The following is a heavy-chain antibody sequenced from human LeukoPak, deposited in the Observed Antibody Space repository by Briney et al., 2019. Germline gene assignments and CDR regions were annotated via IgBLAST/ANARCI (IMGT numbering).Heavy chain of an antibody. D-gene: IGHD5-12*01. CDR2: VYISGST. CDR3: ARIPLGYSRAYYFDS. J-gene: IGHJ4*02. V-gene: IGHV4-4*09. Sequence: SETPSLTCSVSGGSISNYYWSWIRQPPGKGLEWIGYVYISGSTNYNPSLRSRVTIALDTSKRQFSLKLSSVTAADTALYYCARIPLGYSRAYYFDSWGQGTLVTVSS. CDR1: GGSISNYY.